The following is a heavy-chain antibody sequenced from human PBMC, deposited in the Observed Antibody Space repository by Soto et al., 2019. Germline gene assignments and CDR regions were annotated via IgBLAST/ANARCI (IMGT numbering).Heavy chain of an antibody. CDR1: GYTFSKNG. CDR2: ISAFNGYT. Sequence: ASGKVSCEASGYTFSKNGFSWVRQATGQGLGWMGRISAFNGYTNLAPGFQGRLSLTTDASTNTAYMELKVLRSADTATYYCARGRRLVIPGCTPDAFDVWGQGTMVTVSS. V-gene: IGHV1-18*01. CDR3: ARGRRLVIPGCTPDAFDV. D-gene: IGHD2-21*01. J-gene: IGHJ3*01.